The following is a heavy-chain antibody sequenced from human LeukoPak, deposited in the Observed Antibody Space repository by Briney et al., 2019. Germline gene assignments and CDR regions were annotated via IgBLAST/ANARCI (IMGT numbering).Heavy chain of an antibody. CDR3: ARDTHGMDV. CDR1: GGSFSGYY. Sequence: SETLSLTCAVYGGSFSGYYWSWIRQPPGKGLEWIGEINHSGSTNYNPSLKSRVTISVDTSKNQLSLKLNSVTAADTAVYYCARDTHGMDVWGQGTTVTVS. D-gene: IGHD2-2*02. V-gene: IGHV4-34*01. J-gene: IGHJ6*02. CDR2: INHSGST.